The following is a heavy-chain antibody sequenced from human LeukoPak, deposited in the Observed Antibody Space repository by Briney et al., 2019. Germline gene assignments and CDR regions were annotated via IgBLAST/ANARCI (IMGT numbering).Heavy chain of an antibody. CDR3: ARVSITMVRGVIIYYGMDV. Sequence: ASVKVSCKASGYTFTGYYMHWVRQAPGQGLEWMGRIIPILGIANYAQKFQGRVTITADKSTSTAYMELSSLRSEDTAVYYCARVSITMVRGVIIYYGMDVWGQGTAVTVSS. J-gene: IGHJ6*02. V-gene: IGHV1-69*04. D-gene: IGHD3-10*01. CDR2: IIPILGIA. CDR1: GYTFTGYY.